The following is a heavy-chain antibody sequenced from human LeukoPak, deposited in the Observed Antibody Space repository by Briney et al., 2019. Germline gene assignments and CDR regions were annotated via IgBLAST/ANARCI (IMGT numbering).Heavy chain of an antibody. CDR1: GFTFTSYW. CDR3: ARDYDDAFDV. J-gene: IGHJ3*01. V-gene: IGHV3-74*01. D-gene: IGHD5-12*01. Sequence: GGSLRLSCAASGFTFTSYWMHWVRQAPGKGLVWVARMTSDGRSVSYADSVKGRFTISRDNAKNTVLLQMNSLGAEDTAVYYCARDYDDAFDVWGQGTMVTVSS. CDR2: MTSDGRSV.